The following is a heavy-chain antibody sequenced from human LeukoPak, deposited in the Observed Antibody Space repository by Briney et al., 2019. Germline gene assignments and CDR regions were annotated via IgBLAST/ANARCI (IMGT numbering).Heavy chain of an antibody. J-gene: IGHJ5*02. V-gene: IGHV4-39*01. D-gene: IGHD3-10*01. CDR2: IYYSAST. CDR1: GGSISSSSYY. CDR3: ARAYGSGSYDGDYNWFDP. Sequence: SETLSLTCTVSGGSISSSSYYWTWMPQPPGKGLECIGSIYYSASTYSNPSLKSPITISVDTYKNQFSLKSSSVTAAATADYYCARAYGSGSYDGDYNWFDPSGQGALVTVSS.